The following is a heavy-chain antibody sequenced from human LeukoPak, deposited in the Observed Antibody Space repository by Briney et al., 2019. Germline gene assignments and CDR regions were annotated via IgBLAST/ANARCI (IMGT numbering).Heavy chain of an antibody. D-gene: IGHD3-22*01. CDR3: TRISYDSSAYYDY. CDR1: GFTFSGYS. J-gene: IGHJ4*02. V-gene: IGHV3-48*02. CDR2: TSSSGVTT. Sequence: GGSLRLSCAASGFTFSGYSMNWVRQAPGKGLEGISYTSSSGVTTDYADSVGGRFTISRDNAKNLLFLEMNSLRDDDTAVYYCTRISYDSSAYYDYWGQGTPVTVSS.